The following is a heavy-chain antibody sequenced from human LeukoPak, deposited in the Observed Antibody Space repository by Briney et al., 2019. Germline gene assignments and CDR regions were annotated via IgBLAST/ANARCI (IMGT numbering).Heavy chain of an antibody. CDR3: AKVKGNGAVAPYYFDY. CDR2: ISGSGGST. Sequence: AGGSLRLSCAASGFTFSSYAMSWVRQAPGKGLEWVSAISGSGGSTYYADSVKGRFTISRDNSKNTLYLQMNSLRAVDTAVYYCAKVKGNGAVAPYYFDYWGQGTLVTVSS. J-gene: IGHJ4*02. D-gene: IGHD6-19*01. V-gene: IGHV3-23*01. CDR1: GFTFSSYA.